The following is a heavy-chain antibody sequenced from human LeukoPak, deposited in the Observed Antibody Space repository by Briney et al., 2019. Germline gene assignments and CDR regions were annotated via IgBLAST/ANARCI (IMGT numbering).Heavy chain of an antibody. J-gene: IGHJ6*03. CDR3: ARSPNYYDSSGYYYDYYYYYMDV. CDR2: ISSSSRYI. D-gene: IGHD3-22*01. V-gene: IGHV3-21*01. Sequence: GGSLRLSCAASGFTFSSYSMNWVRQAPGKGLEWVSCISSSSRYIYYADSVKGRFTISRDNAKNSLNLQMNSLRAEDTAVYYCARSPNYYDSSGYYYDYYYYYMDVWGKGTTVTVSS. CDR1: GFTFSSYS.